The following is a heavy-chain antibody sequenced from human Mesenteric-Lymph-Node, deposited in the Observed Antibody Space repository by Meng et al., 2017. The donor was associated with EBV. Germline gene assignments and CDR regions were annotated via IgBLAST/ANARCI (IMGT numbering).Heavy chain of an antibody. Sequence: QVQLKESGPGLGKPSGTLSLTCAVSSGSISSSNWWSWVRQPPGKGLEWIGEIYHNGNTNYNPSLKSRVTISVDKSKNQFSLKLNSVTAADTAVYYCARADSSGPWHFDYWGQGTLVTVSS. V-gene: IGHV4-4*02. CDR1: SGSISSSNW. CDR3: ARADSSGPWHFDY. CDR2: IYHNGNT. D-gene: IGHD3-22*01. J-gene: IGHJ4*02.